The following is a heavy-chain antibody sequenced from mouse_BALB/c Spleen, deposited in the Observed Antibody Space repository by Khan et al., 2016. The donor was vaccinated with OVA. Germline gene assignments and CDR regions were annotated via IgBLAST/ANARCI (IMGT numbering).Heavy chain of an antibody. CDR3: VNHGSSSAWFTY. D-gene: IGHD1-1*01. CDR1: GYTFTSYW. CDR2: INPSTDYT. Sequence: VKLVESGAELARPGASVKMSCKASGYTFTSYWMHWVKQRPGQGLEWIGYINPSTDYTYYNQNFKDKATLTADKSSNTAYMQLTSLTSEDSAVYYCVNHGSSSAWFTYWGQGTLVTVPA. V-gene: IGHV1-4*01. J-gene: IGHJ3*01.